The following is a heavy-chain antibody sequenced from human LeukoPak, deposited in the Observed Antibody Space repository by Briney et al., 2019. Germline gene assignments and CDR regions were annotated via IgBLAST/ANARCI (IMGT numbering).Heavy chain of an antibody. Sequence: ASVKVSCKASGYTFTSYGISWVRQAPGQGLEWMGWISAYNGNTNYAQKLQGRVTMTTDTSTSTAYMELRSLRSDDTAVYYCARVRQHYDVLTGFDYWGQGTLVTVSS. CDR3: ARVRQHYDVLTGFDY. J-gene: IGHJ4*02. D-gene: IGHD3-9*01. CDR2: ISAYNGNT. CDR1: GYTFTSYG. V-gene: IGHV1-18*01.